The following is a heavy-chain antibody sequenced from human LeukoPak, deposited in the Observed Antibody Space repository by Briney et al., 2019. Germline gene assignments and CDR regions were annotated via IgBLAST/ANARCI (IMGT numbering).Heavy chain of an antibody. CDR2: IKQDGSEK. D-gene: IGHD3-10*01. J-gene: IGHJ6*03. Sequence: PGGSLRLSCAASGFTFSGSVMHWVRQAPGKGLEWVANIKQDGSEKYYVDSVKGRFTISRDNAKNSLYLQMNSLRAEDTAVYYCARDRRITMVRTPDYYYYMDVWGKGTTVTISS. V-gene: IGHV3-7*01. CDR3: ARDRRITMVRTPDYYYYMDV. CDR1: GFTFSGSV.